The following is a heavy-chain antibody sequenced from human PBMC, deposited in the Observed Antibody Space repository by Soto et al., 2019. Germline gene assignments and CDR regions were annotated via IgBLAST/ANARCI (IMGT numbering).Heavy chain of an antibody. D-gene: IGHD4-17*01. Sequence: SETLSLTCAVYGGSFSGYYWSWIRQPPGKGLEWIGEINHSGSTNYNPSLKSRVTISVDTSKNQFSLKLSSVTAADTAVYYCARAHGDYPLWGQGTLVTVSS. CDR2: INHSGST. CDR3: ARAHGDYPL. CDR1: GGSFSGYY. J-gene: IGHJ4*02. V-gene: IGHV4-34*01.